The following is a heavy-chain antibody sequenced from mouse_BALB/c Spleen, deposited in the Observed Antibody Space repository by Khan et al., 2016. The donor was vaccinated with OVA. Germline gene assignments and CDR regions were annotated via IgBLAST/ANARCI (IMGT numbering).Heavy chain of an antibody. CDR3: ARWFSY. V-gene: IGHV3-2*02. Sequence: EVKLLESGPGLVKPSQSLSLTCTVTDYSFTSYYAWNLIRQSPGNQLELMGYITYSGSTNYNPSLKSRITITRDTSKNQFFMQLNSVTTEDTATYYCARWFSYWGQGTLVTVSA. CDR2: ITYSGST. CDR1: DYSFTSYYA. J-gene: IGHJ3*01.